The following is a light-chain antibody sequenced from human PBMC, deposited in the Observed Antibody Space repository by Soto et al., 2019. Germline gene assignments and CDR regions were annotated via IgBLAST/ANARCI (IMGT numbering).Light chain of an antibody. CDR2: GAS. CDR3: QQYLRSPRT. Sequence: EIVLTQSPATLSLSPGERATLSCRASQSVSSNYLAWYQQKPGQAPRLLIYGASSRATGIPDRFSGSASGTDFTLTISRLEPEDFAVYYCQQYLRSPRTFGQGTKVDIK. CDR1: QSVSSNY. V-gene: IGKV3-20*01. J-gene: IGKJ1*01.